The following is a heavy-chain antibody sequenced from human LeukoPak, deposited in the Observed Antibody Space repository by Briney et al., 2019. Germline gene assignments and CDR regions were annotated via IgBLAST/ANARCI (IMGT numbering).Heavy chain of an antibody. J-gene: IGHJ4*02. CDR2: INHSGST. D-gene: IGHD1-1*01. V-gene: IGHV4-34*01. Sequence: PSETLSLTCAVYGGSFSGYYWSWIRQPPGKGLEWIGEINHSGSTNYNPSLKSRVTISVDTSKNQFSLKLSPVTAADTAVYYCARGLRGTRGPIDYWGQGTLVTVSS. CDR3: ARGLRGTRGPIDY. CDR1: GGSFSGYY.